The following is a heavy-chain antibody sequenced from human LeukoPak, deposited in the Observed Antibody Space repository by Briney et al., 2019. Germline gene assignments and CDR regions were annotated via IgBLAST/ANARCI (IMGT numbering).Heavy chain of an antibody. CDR1: GFTFSSYA. CDR2: ISRNGAHP. Sequence: SGGSLRLSCAASGFTFSSYAMSWVRRAPGKGLEWVSVISRNGAHPYYIDSVRDRFTVSRDNSKNIMYLQMNSLRAEDAALYYCTTPGDSGWYNHWGQGTLVTVSS. V-gene: IGHV3-23*01. D-gene: IGHD6-19*01. CDR3: TTPGDSGWYNH. J-gene: IGHJ4*02.